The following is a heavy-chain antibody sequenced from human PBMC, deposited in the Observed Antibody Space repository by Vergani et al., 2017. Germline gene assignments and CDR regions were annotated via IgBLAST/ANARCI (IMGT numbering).Heavy chain of an antibody. V-gene: IGHV1-46*03. CDR1: GYTFTSYY. D-gene: IGHD2-8*01. CDR3: ARGSPSDIVLMVYANYYFEY. CDR2: INPSGGST. Sequence: QVQLVQSGAEVKKPGASVKVSCKASGYTFTSYYMHWVRQAPGQGLEWMGIINPSGGSTSYAQKFQGRVTMTRDTSTSTVYMELSSLRSEDTAVYYCARGSPSDIVLMVYANYYFEYWGQGTLVTVSS. J-gene: IGHJ4*02.